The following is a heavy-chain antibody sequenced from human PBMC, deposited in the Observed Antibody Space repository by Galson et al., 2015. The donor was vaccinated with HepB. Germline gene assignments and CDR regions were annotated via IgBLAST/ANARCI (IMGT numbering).Heavy chain of an antibody. CDR3: ARSLTHTLAYYYYGMDV. J-gene: IGHJ6*02. Sequence: SVKVSCKASGGTFSSYAISWVRQAPGQGLEWMGGIIPIFGTANYAQKFQGRVTITADESTSTAYMELSSLRSEDTAVYYCARSLTHTLAYYYYGMDVWGQGTTVTVS. D-gene: IGHD2-21*01. CDR1: GGTFSSYA. V-gene: IGHV1-69*13. CDR2: IIPIFGTA.